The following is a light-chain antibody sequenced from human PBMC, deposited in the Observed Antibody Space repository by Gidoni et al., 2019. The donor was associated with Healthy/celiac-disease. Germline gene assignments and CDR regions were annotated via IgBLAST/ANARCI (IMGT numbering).Light chain of an antibody. CDR3: QQRSNWRGWT. V-gene: IGKV3-11*01. CDR2: DAS. CDR1: QSVSSY. J-gene: IGKJ1*01. Sequence: EIVLTQSPATLSLSPGERATLSCRASQSVSSYLAWYQQKPGQAPRLLIYDASNRATGIPARFSGSGSGTDFTLTISSLEPEDFAVYYCQQRSNWRGWTFGQXTKVEIK.